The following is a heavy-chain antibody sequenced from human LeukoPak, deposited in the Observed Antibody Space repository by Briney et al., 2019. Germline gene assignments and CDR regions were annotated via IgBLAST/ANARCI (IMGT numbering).Heavy chain of an antibody. J-gene: IGHJ6*04. CDR3: ANTLAYCGGDCPPDV. Sequence: GGSLRLSCAPSGLTFSSYAMNWVRQAPGKGLEWVSGISATGVNTFYADSVKGRFTISRDNSKNTLYLQMNSLRAEDTAVYYCANTLAYCGGDCPPDVWGKGTTVTISS. CDR2: ISATGVNT. V-gene: IGHV3-23*01. D-gene: IGHD2-21*02. CDR1: GLTFSSYA.